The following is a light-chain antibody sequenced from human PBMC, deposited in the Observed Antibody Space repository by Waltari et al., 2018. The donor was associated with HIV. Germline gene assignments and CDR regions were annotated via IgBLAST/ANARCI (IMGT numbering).Light chain of an antibody. J-gene: IGKJ1*01. CDR1: QSVSSN. V-gene: IGKV3-15*01. CDR3: QQYINWPHT. Sequence: EIVMPQSPATLSVSPGARATLSCRAGQSVSSNLAWYQQKPGQAPRLLIYGASTRATGIPARFSGSGSGTDFTLTVSSLQSEDFAVYYCQQYINWPHTFGQGTKVDIK. CDR2: GAS.